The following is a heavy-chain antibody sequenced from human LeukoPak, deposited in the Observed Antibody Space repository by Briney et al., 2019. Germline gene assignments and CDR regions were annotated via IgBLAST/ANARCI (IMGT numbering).Heavy chain of an antibody. CDR2: ISSSSSYT. V-gene: IGHV3-11*06. J-gene: IGHJ3*02. CDR1: GFTFSDYY. CDR3: ARVSYYYDSSGYTGRHDAFDI. D-gene: IGHD3-22*01. Sequence: GGSLRLSCAASGFTFSDYYMSWIRQAPGKGLEWVSYISSSSSYTNYADSVKGRFTISKDNAKNSLYLQMNSLRAEDTAVYYCARVSYYYDSSGYTGRHDAFDIWGQGTMVTVSS.